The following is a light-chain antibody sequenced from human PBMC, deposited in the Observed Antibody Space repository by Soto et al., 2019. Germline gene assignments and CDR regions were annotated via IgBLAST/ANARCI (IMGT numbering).Light chain of an antibody. Sequence: QSVLTQPASVSGSPGQSITISCTGTSSDVGGYNFVSWYQQHPGKAPRLMIFEVNNRPSGVSDRFSGSKPGNTASLTISGLQAEDEADYYCSSYTFSSTLVVFGGGTKLTVL. V-gene: IGLV2-14*01. CDR1: SSDVGGYNF. CDR3: SSYTFSSTLVV. J-gene: IGLJ3*02. CDR2: EVN.